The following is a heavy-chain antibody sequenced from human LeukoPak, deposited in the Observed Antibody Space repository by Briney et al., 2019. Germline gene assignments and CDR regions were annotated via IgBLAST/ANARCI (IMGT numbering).Heavy chain of an antibody. J-gene: IGHJ4*02. D-gene: IGHD6-13*01. CDR2: ISYDGSNK. Sequence: PGGSLRLSCAASGFTLTTYWMHWVRQAPGKGLEWVAVISYDGSNKYYADSVKGRFTISRDNSKNTLYLQMNSLRAEDTAVYYCAKVVYSSSEFDYWGQGTLVTVSS. CDR3: AKVVYSSSEFDY. V-gene: IGHV3-30*18. CDR1: GFTLTTYW.